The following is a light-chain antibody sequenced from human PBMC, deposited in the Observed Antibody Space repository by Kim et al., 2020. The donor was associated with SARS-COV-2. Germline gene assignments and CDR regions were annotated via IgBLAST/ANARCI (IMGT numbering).Light chain of an antibody. CDR2: EVN. Sequence: QSVLTQPASVSGSPGQSITISCTGTSSDVGTYNLVSWYLQHPGKAPKLMIYEVNKRPSGVSNRFSGSKSGNTASLTISGLQAEDEADYYCCSYAGSSAVFGGGTQLTVL. CDR1: SSDVGTYNL. CDR3: CSYAGSSAV. V-gene: IGLV2-23*02. J-gene: IGLJ2*01.